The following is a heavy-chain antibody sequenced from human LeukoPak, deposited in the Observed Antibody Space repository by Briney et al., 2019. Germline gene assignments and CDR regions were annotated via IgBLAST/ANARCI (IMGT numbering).Heavy chain of an antibody. CDR3: ARRTSDFWSGYDNNWFDP. Sequence: ASVKVSCKASGYTFTSYDINWVRQATGQGLEWMGWMNPNSGNTGYAQKFQGRVTMTRNTSISTAYMELSSLRSEDTAVYYCARRTSDFWSGYDNNWFDPWGQGTLVTVSS. J-gene: IGHJ5*02. CDR1: GYTFTSYD. V-gene: IGHV1-8*01. D-gene: IGHD3-3*01. CDR2: MNPNSGNT.